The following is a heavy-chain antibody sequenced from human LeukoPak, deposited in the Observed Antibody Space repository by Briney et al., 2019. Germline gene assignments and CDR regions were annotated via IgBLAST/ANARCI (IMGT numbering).Heavy chain of an antibody. V-gene: IGHV1-46*01. J-gene: IGHJ3*02. Sequence: ASVKVSCKASGYTFISYDINWVRQAPGQGLEWMGIINPSGGSTSYAQKFQGRVTMTRDTSTSTVYMELSSLRSEDTAVYYCARVELYDSYLRNDDAFDIWGQGTMVTVSS. CDR3: ARVELYDSYLRNDDAFDI. CDR2: INPSGGST. CDR1: GYTFISYD. D-gene: IGHD3-22*01.